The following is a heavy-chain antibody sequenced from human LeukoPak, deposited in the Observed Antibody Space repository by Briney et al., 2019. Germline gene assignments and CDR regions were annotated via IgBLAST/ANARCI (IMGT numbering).Heavy chain of an antibody. CDR1: GFTFDNYE. CDR2: ISSVGSTI. V-gene: IGHV3-48*03. J-gene: IGHJ6*04. CDR3: AELGITMIGGV. Sequence: GGSLRLSCIGSGFTFDNYEMNWVRQAPGKGLQWLSYISSVGSTIYYADSVRGRFTISRDNAKNSLYLQMNSLRAEDTAVYYCAELGITMIGGVWGKGTTVTISS. D-gene: IGHD3-10*02.